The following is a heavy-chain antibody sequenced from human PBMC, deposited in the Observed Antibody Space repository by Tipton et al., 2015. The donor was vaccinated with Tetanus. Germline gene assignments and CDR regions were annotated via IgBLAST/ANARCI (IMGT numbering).Heavy chain of an antibody. CDR2: ISHSGSS. CDR1: GGSFSLYY. D-gene: IGHD5-24*01. V-gene: IGHV4-34*01. CDR3: ARGGRDAYNNPLGAFDV. J-gene: IGHJ3*01. Sequence: TLSLTCTVSGGSFSLYYWNWVRQSPGKGLKWIGEISHSGSSSYSPSLKSRVTISVDTSKNQFSLRLRSVAAADTAVYYCARGGRDAYNNPLGAFDVWGRGTTVTVS.